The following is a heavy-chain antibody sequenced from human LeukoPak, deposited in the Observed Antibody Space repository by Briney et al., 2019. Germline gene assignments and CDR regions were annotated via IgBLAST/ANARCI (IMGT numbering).Heavy chain of an antibody. Sequence: GGSLRLSCAPSGFTFSDYWMTWVRQVPGKGLEWVADINRGGSDVHSVDSVKGRFTISRDNAKTSLYLQLNSLRAEDTAVYYCARVGAWELQRVFDYWGQGTLVTVSS. CDR2: INRGGSDV. CDR1: GFTFSDYW. CDR3: ARVGAWELQRVFDY. D-gene: IGHD1-26*01. V-gene: IGHV3-7*01. J-gene: IGHJ4*02.